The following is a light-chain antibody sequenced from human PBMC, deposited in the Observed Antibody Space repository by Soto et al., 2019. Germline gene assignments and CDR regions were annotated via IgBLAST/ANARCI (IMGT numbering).Light chain of an antibody. J-gene: IGLJ2*01. Sequence: QSVLPQSPSASASLGASVKLTCTLSSGHSTYAIAWHQQQPEKGPRYLMKLDSDGIHSKGDGIPDRFSGSSSGAERYLTISSLQSEDEADYYCQTWGTGIVVFGGGTKLTVL. CDR2: LDSDGIH. CDR3: QTWGTGIVV. CDR1: SGHSTYA. V-gene: IGLV4-69*02.